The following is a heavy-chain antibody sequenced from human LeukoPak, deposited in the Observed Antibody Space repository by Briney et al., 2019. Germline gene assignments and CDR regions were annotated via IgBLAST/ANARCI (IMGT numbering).Heavy chain of an antibody. Sequence: SETLSLTCTVSGGSISSSKYYWSWIRQPPGKGLEWIGYIYYSGSTNYNPSLKSRVAISVDTSKNQFSLKLSSVTAADTAVYYCARVTYYYDRHFDYWGQGTLVTVSS. D-gene: IGHD3-22*01. J-gene: IGHJ4*02. V-gene: IGHV4-61*01. CDR2: IYYSGST. CDR1: GGSISSSKYY. CDR3: ARVTYYYDRHFDY.